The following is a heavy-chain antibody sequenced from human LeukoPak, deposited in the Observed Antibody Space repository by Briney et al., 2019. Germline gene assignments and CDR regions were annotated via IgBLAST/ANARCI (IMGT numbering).Heavy chain of an antibody. CDR2: IYPGGSDT. CDR3: ARDYYDSSGYYPGSKWFDP. V-gene: IGHV5-51*01. Sequence: PGESLKISCKGSGYSFTSYWIGWVRQMPGKGLEWMGIIYPGGSDTRYSPSFQGQVTISADKSISTAYLQWRSLKASDTAMYYCARDYYDSSGYYPGSKWFDPWGQGTLVTVSS. D-gene: IGHD3-22*01. J-gene: IGHJ5*02. CDR1: GYSFTSYW.